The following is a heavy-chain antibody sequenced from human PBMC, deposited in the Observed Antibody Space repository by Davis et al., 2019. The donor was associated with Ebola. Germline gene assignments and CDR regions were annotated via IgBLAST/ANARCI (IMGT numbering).Heavy chain of an antibody. D-gene: IGHD2-2*01. J-gene: IGHJ6*02. CDR3: ARYCISTSCSPLYYYGMDV. CDR2: IDPSDSYT. V-gene: IGHV5-10-1*01. CDR1: GYSFTSYW. Sequence: GESLKISCKGSGYSFTSYWISWVRQMPGKGLEWMGRIDPSDSYTNYSPSFQGHVTISADKSISTAYLQWSSLKASDTAMYYCARYCISTSCSPLYYYGMDVWGQGTTVTVSS.